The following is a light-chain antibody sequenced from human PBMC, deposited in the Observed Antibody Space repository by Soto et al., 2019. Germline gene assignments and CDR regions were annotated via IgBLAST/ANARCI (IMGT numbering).Light chain of an antibody. CDR3: MSYAGGNRFV. Sequence: QSALTQPPSASGSPGQSVTISCAGTINDVGGYNYVSWYQQHPGKVPQLMIYQVTKRPSGVPDRFAASKSDTTASLTISGFQAEDEGDYYCMSYAGGNRFVFGTGTKLTVL. J-gene: IGLJ1*01. CDR2: QVT. CDR1: INDVGGYNY. V-gene: IGLV2-8*01.